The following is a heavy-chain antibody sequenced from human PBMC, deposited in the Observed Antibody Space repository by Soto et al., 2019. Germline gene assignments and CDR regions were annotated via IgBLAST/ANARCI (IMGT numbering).Heavy chain of an antibody. J-gene: IGHJ6*02. D-gene: IGHD2-2*01. V-gene: IGHV3-9*01. CDR3: AKDIGCSSTSCLTYYYYYGMDV. Sequence: GGSLRLSCAASGFTFDDYAMHWVRQAPGKGLEWVSGISWNSGSIGYADSVKGRFTISRDNAKNSLYLQMNSLRAEDTALYYCAKDIGCSSTSCLTYYYYYGMDVWGQGTTVTVSS. CDR1: GFTFDDYA. CDR2: ISWNSGSI.